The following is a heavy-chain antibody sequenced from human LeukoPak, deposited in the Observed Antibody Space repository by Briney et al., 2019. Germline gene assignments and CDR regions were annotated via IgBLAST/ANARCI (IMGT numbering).Heavy chain of an antibody. J-gene: IGHJ5*02. D-gene: IGHD3-10*01. Sequence: ASVKVSCKASGYTFTSYGISWVRQAPGQGLEWMGWISAYNGNTNYAQKLQGRVTITRNTSISTAYMELSSLISEDTAVYYCTIGANWFDPWGQGTLVTVSS. CDR1: GYTFTSYG. CDR3: TIGANWFDP. V-gene: IGHV1-18*01. CDR2: ISAYNGNT.